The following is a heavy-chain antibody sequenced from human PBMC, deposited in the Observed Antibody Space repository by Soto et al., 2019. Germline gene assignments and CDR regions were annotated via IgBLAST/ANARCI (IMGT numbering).Heavy chain of an antibody. D-gene: IGHD3-16*01. Sequence: QVQLQESRPGLVKPSQTLSLTCTVSGDSISSNTKYWSWIRQPLGEGLEWLGFISYSGTTTYSPSLKRRVAISLDSSKNQFSLSPSSVTATDAAEYYSARGRADRYGLDPWGQGTLVTSPS. CDR1: GDSISSNTKY. J-gene: IGHJ5*02. CDR3: ARGRADRYGLDP. V-gene: IGHV4-30-4*01. CDR2: ISYSGTT.